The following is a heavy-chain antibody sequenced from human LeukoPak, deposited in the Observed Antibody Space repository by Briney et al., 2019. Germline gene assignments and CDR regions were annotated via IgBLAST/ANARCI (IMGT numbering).Heavy chain of an antibody. V-gene: IGHV4-38-2*01. CDR1: GYSISSGYY. Sequence: SETLSLTCAVSGYSISSGYYWGWIRQPPGKGLEWIGSIYHSGNTYYNPSLKGRVTISVDTSKNQFSLKLSSVTAADTAVYYCARVFPTGHYYYMDVWGKGTTVTVSS. CDR3: ARVFPTGHYYYMDV. D-gene: IGHD1-1*01. CDR2: IYHSGNT. J-gene: IGHJ6*03.